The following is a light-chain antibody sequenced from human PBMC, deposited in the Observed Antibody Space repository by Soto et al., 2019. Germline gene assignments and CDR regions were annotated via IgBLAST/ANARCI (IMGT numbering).Light chain of an antibody. CDR3: QKYNSAPLT. CDR1: QDISNS. J-gene: IGKJ4*01. V-gene: IGKV1-27*01. Sequence: DIQMTQSPSSLSASVGDRVTITCRASQDISNSLAWYQQKPGKVPKVLIYAASILQSGVPARFSGSGSGTDFTLTINSLQPEDVATYYSQKYNSAPLTFGGGTKVEI. CDR2: AAS.